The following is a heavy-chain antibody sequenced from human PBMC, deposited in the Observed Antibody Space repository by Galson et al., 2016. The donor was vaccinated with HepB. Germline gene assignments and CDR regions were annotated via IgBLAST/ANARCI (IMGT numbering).Heavy chain of an antibody. J-gene: IGHJ4*02. V-gene: IGHV4-59*01. CDR2: FYQSGSI. CDR1: GGSISSYY. CDR3: ARGYSSSWYGGRFLNY. D-gene: IGHD6-13*01. Sequence: LSLTCTVSGGSISSYYWGWIRQPPGKGLEWLGYFYQSGSIDYNPSLKGRVSISLDTSKNQVSLRLNSVTSADTAVYFCARGYSSSWYGGRFLNYWGQGTLVTVSS.